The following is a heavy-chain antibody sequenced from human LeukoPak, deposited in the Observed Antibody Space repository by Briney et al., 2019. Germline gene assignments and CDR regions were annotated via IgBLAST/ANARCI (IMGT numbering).Heavy chain of an antibody. CDR2: ISSNGGST. CDR1: GFTFSSYA. J-gene: IGHJ5*02. CDR3: ARSYSSSWYREGNWFDP. Sequence: PGGSLRLSCAASGFTFSSYAMHWVRQAPGKGLEYVSAISSNGGSTYYANSVKGRFTISRDNSKNTLYLQVGSLRAEDMAVYYCARSYSSSWYREGNWFDPWGQGTLVTVSS. V-gene: IGHV3-64*01. D-gene: IGHD6-13*01.